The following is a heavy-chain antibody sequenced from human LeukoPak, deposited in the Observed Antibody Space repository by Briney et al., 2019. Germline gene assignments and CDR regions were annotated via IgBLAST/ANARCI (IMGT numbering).Heavy chain of an antibody. CDR3: ARDHYYYDSTGYYYLDY. CDR2: IYNSGNT. V-gene: IGHV4-61*02. Sequence: PSQTLSLTCTVSGGSISGGSYYWSWIRQPAGKGLEWIGRIYNSGNTNYNPSLKSRVTISVDMSKNQFSLKLSSVTAADTAVYYCARDHYYYDSTGYYYLDYWGQGTLVTVSS. D-gene: IGHD3-22*01. CDR1: GGSISGGSYY. J-gene: IGHJ4*02.